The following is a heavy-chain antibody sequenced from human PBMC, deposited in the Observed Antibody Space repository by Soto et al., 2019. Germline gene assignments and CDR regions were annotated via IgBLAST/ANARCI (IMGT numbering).Heavy chain of an antibody. CDR1: GVSISSYY. CDR2: IYYSGST. V-gene: IGHV4-59*12. Sequence: SETLSLTCTVSGVSISSYYWSWIRQPPGKGPEWIGYIYYSGSTNYNPSLKSRVTISVDTSKNQLSLKLSSVTAADTAVYYCARDTVWNLYGSGLQNDAFDIWGQGTMVTVSS. CDR3: ARDTVWNLYGSGLQNDAFDI. J-gene: IGHJ3*02. D-gene: IGHD3-10*01.